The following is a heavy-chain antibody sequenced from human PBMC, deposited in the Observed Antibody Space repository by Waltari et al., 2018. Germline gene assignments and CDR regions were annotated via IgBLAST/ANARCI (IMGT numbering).Heavy chain of an antibody. CDR3: ARDYGMDG. CDR1: GFTFSPYW. CDR2: TNNDWSST. V-gene: IGHV3-74*01. Sequence: EVQLVESGGGLVQPGGSLRLSCAASGFTFSPYWMNWVRQAPGKGLVLVSVTNNDWSSTSYADSVNGRCTISRDNARNTLYLQMSRLRVEDTAVDYCARDYGMDGWGQGTTVTVSS. J-gene: IGHJ6*02.